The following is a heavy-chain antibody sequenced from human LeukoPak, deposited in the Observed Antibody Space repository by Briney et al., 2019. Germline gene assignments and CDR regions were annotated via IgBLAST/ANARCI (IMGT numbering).Heavy chain of an antibody. Sequence: SETLSLTCTVSGGSINSYYWSWIRQPPGKGLGWIGYMFYSGSTNYNPSLKSRVTMSVDTSKSQFSLKLSSVTAADTAVYYCARGGVYSGSFLLYFDYWGQGTLVTVSS. J-gene: IGHJ4*02. D-gene: IGHD1-26*01. CDR1: GGSINSYY. CDR3: ARGGVYSGSFLLYFDY. V-gene: IGHV4-59*01. CDR2: MFYSGST.